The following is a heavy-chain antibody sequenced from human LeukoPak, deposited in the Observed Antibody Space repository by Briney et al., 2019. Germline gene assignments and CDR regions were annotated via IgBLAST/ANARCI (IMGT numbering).Heavy chain of an antibody. J-gene: IGHJ5*02. CDR3: ARVGYSSSWYTYSSGWYNWFDP. CDR2: IYSGGST. D-gene: IGHD6-13*01. CDR1: GFTVSSNY. V-gene: IGHV3-53*05. Sequence: GGSLRLSCAASGFTVSSNYMSWVRQAPGKGLERVSVIYSGGSTYCADSVKGRFTISRDNSKNTLYLQMNSLRAEDTAVYYCARVGYSSSWYTYSSGWYNWFDPWGQGTLVTVSS.